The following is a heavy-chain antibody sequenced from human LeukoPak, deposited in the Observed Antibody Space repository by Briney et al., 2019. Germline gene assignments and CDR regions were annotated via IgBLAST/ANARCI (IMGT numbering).Heavy chain of an antibody. J-gene: IGHJ4*02. D-gene: IGHD6-13*01. Sequence: SGGSLRLSCAASGFTFSSYGMHWVRQAPGKGLEWVAVISYDGSNKYYADSVKGRFTISRDNSKNTLYLQMNSLRAEDTAAYYCARSWSSDLWGQGTLVTVSS. CDR3: ARSWSSDL. CDR1: GFTFSSYG. CDR2: ISYDGSNK. V-gene: IGHV3-30*03.